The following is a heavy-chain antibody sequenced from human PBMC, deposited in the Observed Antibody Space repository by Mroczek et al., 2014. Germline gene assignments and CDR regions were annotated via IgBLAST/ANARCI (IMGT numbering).Heavy chain of an antibody. CDR1: GGSISSGGYY. D-gene: IGHD3-22*01. CDR2: IYYSGST. J-gene: IGHJ4*02. V-gene: IGHV4-31*03. CDR3: ARGFQYYYDSSGYYCYFDY. Sequence: QVQLQQSGPGLVKPSQTLSLTCTVSGGSISSGGYYWSWIRQHPGKGLEWIGYIYYSGSTYYNPSLKSRVTISVDTSKNQFSLKLSSVTAADTAVYYCARGFQYYYDSSGYYCYFDYWGQGTLVHRLL.